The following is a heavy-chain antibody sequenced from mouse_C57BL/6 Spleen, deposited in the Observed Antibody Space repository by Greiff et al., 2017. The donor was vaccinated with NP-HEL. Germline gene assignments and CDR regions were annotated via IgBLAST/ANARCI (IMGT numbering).Heavy chain of an antibody. CDR2: INPKNGGT. J-gene: IGHJ4*01. V-gene: IGHV1-26*01. CDR1: GYTFTDYY. CDR3: ASLYYYGSGGYYYAMDY. Sequence: EVQLQQSGPELVKPGASVKISCKASGYTFTDYYMNWVKQSHGKSLEWIGDINPKNGGTSYNQKFKGKATLTVEKSSSTAYMELRSLTSEDSAVYYCASLYYYGSGGYYYAMDYWGQGTSVTVSS. D-gene: IGHD1-1*01.